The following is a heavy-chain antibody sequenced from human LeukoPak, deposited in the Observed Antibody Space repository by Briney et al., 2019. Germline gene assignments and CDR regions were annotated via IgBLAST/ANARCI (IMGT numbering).Heavy chain of an antibody. CDR2: ISSSGSTI. CDR1: GFTFSSYE. J-gene: IGHJ4*02. Sequence: GGSLRLSCAASGFTFSSYEMNWVRQAPGKGLEWVSYISSSGSTIYYADSVKGRFTISRDNAKNSLYLQMNSLRAEDTAVYYCAKDLHYGSADYWGQGTLVTVSS. V-gene: IGHV3-48*03. CDR3: AKDLHYGSADY. D-gene: IGHD3-10*01.